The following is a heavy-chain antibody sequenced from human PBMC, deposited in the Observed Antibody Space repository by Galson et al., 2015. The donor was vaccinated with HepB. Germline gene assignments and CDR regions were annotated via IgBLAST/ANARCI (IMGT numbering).Heavy chain of an antibody. Sequence: SLRLSCAASGFTFKNYAMSWVRQAPGKGLEWVSSISGSSASRYYADSVKGRFTISRDNSKNTMYLQMNSLRAEGTAVYYCAKDMAAVSNWGQGTLVTVSS. J-gene: IGHJ4*02. CDR2: ISGSSASR. CDR3: AKDMAAVSN. V-gene: IGHV3-23*01. CDR1: GFTFKNYA. D-gene: IGHD6-13*01.